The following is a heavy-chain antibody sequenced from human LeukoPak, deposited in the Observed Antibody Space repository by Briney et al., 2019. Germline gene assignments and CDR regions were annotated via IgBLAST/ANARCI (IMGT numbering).Heavy chain of an antibody. Sequence: GSLRLSCVASGFTLSFYSMNWVRQAPGKGLEWVSYISSSGTTIYYADSVKGRFTISRDNAKNSLYLQMNSLRAEDTAVYYCASSRYDSSGYYGIIAYWGQGTLVTVSS. J-gene: IGHJ4*02. CDR2: ISSSGTTI. V-gene: IGHV3-48*01. D-gene: IGHD3-22*01. CDR3: ASSRYDSSGYYGIIAY. CDR1: GFTLSFYS.